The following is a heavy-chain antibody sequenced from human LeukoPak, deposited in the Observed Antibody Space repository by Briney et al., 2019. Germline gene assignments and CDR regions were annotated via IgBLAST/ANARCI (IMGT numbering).Heavy chain of an antibody. CDR2: ISDSSTYI. V-gene: IGHV3-21*01. Sequence: GGPLRLPCAASGFTFSRYSMNWVRQAPGKGLEWVSSISDSSTYIFNADPVQGRFTISRDDAKNSLFLQMNSLRVEDTAVYYCVRVVYCSGGTCSYYFDYWGQGTLVTVSS. CDR1: GFTFSRYS. CDR3: VRVVYCSGGTCSYYFDY. D-gene: IGHD2-15*01. J-gene: IGHJ4*02.